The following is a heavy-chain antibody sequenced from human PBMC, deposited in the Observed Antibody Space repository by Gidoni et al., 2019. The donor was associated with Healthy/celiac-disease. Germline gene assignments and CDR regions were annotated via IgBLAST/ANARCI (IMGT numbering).Heavy chain of an antibody. CDR1: GGSFSGYY. V-gene: IGHV4-34*01. D-gene: IGHD2-2*01. CDR2: INHSGST. J-gene: IGHJ4*02. CDR3: ARPYQKYYFDY. Sequence: QVQLQQWGAGLLKPSETLSLTCAVYGGSFSGYYWSWIRQPPGKGLEWIGEINHSGSTNYNPSLKSRVTISVDTSKNQFSLKLSSVTAADTAVYYCARPYQKYYFDYWGQGTLVTVSS.